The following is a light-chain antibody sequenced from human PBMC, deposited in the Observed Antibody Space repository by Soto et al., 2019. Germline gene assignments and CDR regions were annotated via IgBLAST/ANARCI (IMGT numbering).Light chain of an antibody. CDR3: QQYNSYWWT. CDR1: ESISSW. J-gene: IGKJ1*01. CDR2: DAS. Sequence: DIQMTQIPSTLPASVGDTVTIICRASESISSWLAWYQQKPGKAPKLLIYDASSLESGVPSRFSGSGSGTEFTLTISSLQPDDFATYYCQQYNSYWWTFGQGTKVDIK. V-gene: IGKV1-5*02.